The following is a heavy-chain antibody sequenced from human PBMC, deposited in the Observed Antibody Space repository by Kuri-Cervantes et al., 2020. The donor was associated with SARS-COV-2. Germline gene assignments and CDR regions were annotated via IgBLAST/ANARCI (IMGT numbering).Heavy chain of an antibody. V-gene: IGHV3-30*02. CDR3: AKNHGGGYDFSIHFDTYFDY. CDR1: GFTFSNYG. J-gene: IGHJ4*02. Sequence: GGSLRLSCAASGFTFSNYGMHWVRQAPGKGLEWVALIQYDGSNKFYGDSLKGRFTISRDNSKNTLYLQVNSLRAEDTAVYYCAKNHGGGYDFSIHFDTYFDYWGQGTLVTVSS. CDR2: IQYDGSNK. D-gene: IGHD3-3*01.